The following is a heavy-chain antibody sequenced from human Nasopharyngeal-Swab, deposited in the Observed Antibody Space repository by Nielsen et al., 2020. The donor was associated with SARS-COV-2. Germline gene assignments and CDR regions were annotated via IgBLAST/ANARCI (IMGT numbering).Heavy chain of an antibody. J-gene: IGHJ4*02. V-gene: IGHV3-23*01. CDR3: AKDPMLGPIDY. D-gene: IGHD3-10*02. Sequence: WIRQPPGKGLEWVSAISGSGGSTYYADSVKGRFTISRDNSKNTLYLQMNSLRAEDTAVYYCAKDPMLGPIDYWGQGTLVTVSS. CDR2: ISGSGGST.